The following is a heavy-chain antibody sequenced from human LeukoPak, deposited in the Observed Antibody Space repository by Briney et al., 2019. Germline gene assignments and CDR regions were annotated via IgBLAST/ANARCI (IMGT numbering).Heavy chain of an antibody. D-gene: IGHD3/OR15-3a*01. V-gene: IGHV3-23*01. Sequence: GGSLRLSCAASGFTFSSYSMNWVRQAPGKGLEWVSGIRSAVDTTHYADSVKGRFNISRDNSKNTLSLQLNSLRPEDTALYYCAKHFCTGLDCSLFDSWGQGTLVTVSS. J-gene: IGHJ4*02. CDR1: GFTFSSYS. CDR3: AKHFCTGLDCSLFDS. CDR2: IRSAVDTT.